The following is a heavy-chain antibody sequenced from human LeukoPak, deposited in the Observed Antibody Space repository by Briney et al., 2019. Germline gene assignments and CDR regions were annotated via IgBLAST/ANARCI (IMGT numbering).Heavy chain of an antibody. CDR3: NMYYYDSSGYYTTHPYYFDY. D-gene: IGHD3-22*01. J-gene: IGHJ4*02. V-gene: IGHV3-30*04. CDR2: ISYDGSNK. CDR1: GFTFSSYA. Sequence: GRSLRLSCAASGFTFSSYAMHWVRQAPGKGLEWVAVISYDGSNKYYADSVKGRFTISRDNSKNTLYLQMNSLRAEDTAVYYCNMYYYDSSGYYTTHPYYFDYWGQGTLVTVSS.